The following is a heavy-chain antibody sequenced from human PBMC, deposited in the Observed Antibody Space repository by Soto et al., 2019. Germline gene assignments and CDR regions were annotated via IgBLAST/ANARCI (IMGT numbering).Heavy chain of an antibody. Sequence: SQTLSLTCAISGDSVSSNSAAWNWIRQSPSRGLEWLGRTYYRSKWYNDYAVSVKSRITTNPDTSKNQFSLQLNSVTPEDTAVYYCARGFPAPDIVVVPAAMHQTEYYFDYWGQGTLVTVSS. CDR1: GDSVSSNSAA. D-gene: IGHD2-2*01. CDR3: ARGFPAPDIVVVPAAMHQTEYYFDY. V-gene: IGHV6-1*01. J-gene: IGHJ4*02. CDR2: TYYRSKWYN.